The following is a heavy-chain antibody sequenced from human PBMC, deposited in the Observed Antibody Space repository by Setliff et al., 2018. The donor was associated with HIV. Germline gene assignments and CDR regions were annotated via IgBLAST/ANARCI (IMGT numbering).Heavy chain of an antibody. CDR2: IYHSGST. J-gene: IGHJ6*03. D-gene: IGHD3-10*01. CDR3: ARDGPLEGSYRYYYYYMDV. CDR1: GESFSGYY. Sequence: SETLSLTCAVYGESFSGYYWNWIRQPPGKGLEWIGEIYHSGSTNYNPSLKSRVTISVDTSKNQFSLKLTSVTAADTAVYYCARDGPLEGSYRYYYYYMDVWGKGTTVTVSS. V-gene: IGHV4-34*01.